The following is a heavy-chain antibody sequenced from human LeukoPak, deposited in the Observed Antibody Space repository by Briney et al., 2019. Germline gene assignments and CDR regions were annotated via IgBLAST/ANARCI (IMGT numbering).Heavy chain of an antibody. CDR1: GVSISSSSYY. D-gene: IGHD3-22*01. V-gene: IGHV4-39*01. CDR2: IYYSGST. J-gene: IGHJ4*02. CDR3: ARLAVSSSGYRISHFDY. Sequence: SETLSLTCTVSGVSISSSSYYWGWIRQPPGKGLEWIGSIYYSGSTYYNPSLKSRVTISVDTSKNQFSLKLSSVTAADTAVYYCARLAVSSSGYRISHFDYWGQGTLVTVSS.